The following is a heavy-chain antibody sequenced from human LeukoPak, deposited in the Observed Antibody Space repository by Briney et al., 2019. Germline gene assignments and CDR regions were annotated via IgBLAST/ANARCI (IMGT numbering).Heavy chain of an antibody. V-gene: IGHV3-21*04. D-gene: IGHD2-15*01. CDR3: AKADRVASAATLDY. CDR2: ISSSSSYI. CDR1: GFTFSSYS. Sequence: PGGSLRLSCAASGFTFSSYSMNWVRQAPGKGLEWVSSISSSSSYIYYADSVKGRFTISRDNAKNSLYLQMNSLRAEDTAVYYCAKADRVASAATLDYWGQGTLVTVSS. J-gene: IGHJ4*02.